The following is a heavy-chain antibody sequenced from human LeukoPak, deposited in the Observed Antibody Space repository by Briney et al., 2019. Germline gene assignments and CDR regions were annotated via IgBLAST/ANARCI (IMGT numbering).Heavy chain of an antibody. J-gene: IGHJ3*02. D-gene: IGHD2-2*02. CDR1: GYTFTSYG. V-gene: IGHV1-8*02. CDR3: ARYLCSSTSCYRDAFDI. CDR2: MNPNSGNT. Sequence: ASVKVSCKASGYTFTSYGISWVRQAPGQGLEWMGWMNPNSGNTGYAQKFQGRVTMTRNTSISTAYMELSSLRSEDTAVYYCARYLCSSTSCYRDAFDIWGQGTMVTVSS.